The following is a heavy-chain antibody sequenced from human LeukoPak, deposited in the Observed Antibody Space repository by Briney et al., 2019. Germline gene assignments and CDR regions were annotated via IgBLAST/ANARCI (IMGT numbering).Heavy chain of an antibody. D-gene: IGHD6-19*01. CDR2: LIPSLSVT. J-gene: IGHJ4*02. V-gene: IGHV1-69*02. CDR3: ARGTEQWLSSFDS. Sequence: SSVTVSCKASGGTFSGYTINWLRQAPGQGLDWMGRLIPSLSVTNYARKFQGRVSITAVISTSTAYLDLSSLKSEDTAVYYCARGTEQWLSSFDSWGQGTLVTVSS. CDR1: GGTFSGYT.